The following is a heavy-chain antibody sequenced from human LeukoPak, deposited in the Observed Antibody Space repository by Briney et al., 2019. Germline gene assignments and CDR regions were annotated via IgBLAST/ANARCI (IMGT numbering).Heavy chain of an antibody. J-gene: IGHJ4*02. CDR2: ISGSGGST. V-gene: IGHV3-23*01. D-gene: IGHD5-18*01. CDR1: GGSISRSN. CDR3: AKVGGYSYGSGLSQIDY. Sequence: GTLSLTCAVSGGSISRSNWWSWVRQAPGKGLEWVSAISGSGGSTYYADSVKGRFTISRDNSKNTLYLQMNSLRAEDTAVYYCAKVGGYSYGSGLSQIDYWGQGTLVTVSS.